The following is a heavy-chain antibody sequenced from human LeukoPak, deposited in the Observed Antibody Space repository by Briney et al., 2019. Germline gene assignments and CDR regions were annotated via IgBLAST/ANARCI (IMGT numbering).Heavy chain of an antibody. V-gene: IGHV4-34*01. Sequence: PSETLSLTCTVSGGSISSYYWSWIRQPPGKGLEWIGEINHRGSTNYNPSLKSRVTISVDTSKNQFSLKMSSVTAADTAVYYCARLSYCSGGSCYRYYYYYMDVWGKGTTVTISS. J-gene: IGHJ6*03. CDR1: GGSISSYY. CDR3: ARLSYCSGGSCYRYYYYYMDV. D-gene: IGHD2-15*01. CDR2: INHRGST.